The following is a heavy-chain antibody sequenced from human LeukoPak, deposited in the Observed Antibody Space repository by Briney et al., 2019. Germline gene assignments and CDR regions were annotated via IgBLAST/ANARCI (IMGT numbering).Heavy chain of an antibody. CDR2: IKQDGSET. Sequence: PGRSLRLSCAASGFTFSSYWMSWVRQAPGKGLEWVANIKQDGSETYYVDSVKGRFTISRDNAKNSLYLQMSSLRAEDTAVYYCARDGWELRPSGGQGTLVTVSS. CDR1: GFTFSSYW. J-gene: IGHJ4*02. V-gene: IGHV3-7*04. CDR3: ARDGWELRPS. D-gene: IGHD1-26*01.